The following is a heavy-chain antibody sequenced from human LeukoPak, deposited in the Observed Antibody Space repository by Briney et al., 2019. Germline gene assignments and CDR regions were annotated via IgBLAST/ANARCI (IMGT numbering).Heavy chain of an antibody. V-gene: IGHV1-2*04. J-gene: IGHJ3*02. D-gene: IGHD6-19*01. CDR1: GYTFTGYY. CDR3: AREAVAGTSKAFDI. Sequence: ASVKVSCKASGYTFTGYYMHWVRQAPGQGLEWMGWINPNSGGTNYAQKFQGWVTMTRDTSISTAYMELSRLRSDDAAVYYCAREAVAGTSKAFDIWGQGTMVTVSS. CDR2: INPNSGGT.